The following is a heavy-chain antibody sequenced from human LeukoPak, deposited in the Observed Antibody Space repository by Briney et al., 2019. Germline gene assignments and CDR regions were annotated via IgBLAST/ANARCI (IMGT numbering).Heavy chain of an antibody. D-gene: IGHD6-13*01. J-gene: IGHJ6*04. CDR3: ARHGAAAGTECGMDV. V-gene: IGHV5-10-1*01. CDR1: GYSFTSYW. CDR2: IDPSDSYT. Sequence: GESLRISCKGSGYSFTSYWISWVRQMPGKGGEWMGRIDPSDSYTNYSPSFQGHVTISADKSISTAYLQWSSLKASDTAMYYCARHGAAAGTECGMDVWGKGTTVTVSS.